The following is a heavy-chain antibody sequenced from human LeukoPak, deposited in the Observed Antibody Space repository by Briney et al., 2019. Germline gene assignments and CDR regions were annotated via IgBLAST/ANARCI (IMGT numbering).Heavy chain of an antibody. D-gene: IGHD3-9*01. CDR1: GYTFTGYY. CDR3: ARGLGLYFDLLLFDY. Sequence: ASVKVSCKASGYTFTGYYMRGVRQAPGQGREWMGWINPNSGGTNYAQKFQGRGTKTRDTSISTAYLELGRLRSDDTAVYFCARGLGLYFDLLLFDYWGQGTLVTVSS. V-gene: IGHV1-2*02. J-gene: IGHJ4*02. CDR2: INPNSGGT.